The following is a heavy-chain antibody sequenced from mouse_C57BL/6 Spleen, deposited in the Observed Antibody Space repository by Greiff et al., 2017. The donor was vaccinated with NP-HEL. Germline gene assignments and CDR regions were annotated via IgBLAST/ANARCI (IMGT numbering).Heavy chain of an antibody. Sequence: EVKLMESGGGLVKPGGSLKLSCAASGFTFSDYGMHWVRQAPEKGLEWVAYISSGSSTIYYADTVKGRFTISRDNAKTTLFLQMTSLRSEDTAMYYCARKDYGTLYAMDYWGQGTSVTVSS. CDR2: ISSGSSTI. D-gene: IGHD1-1*01. CDR3: ARKDYGTLYAMDY. J-gene: IGHJ4*01. CDR1: GFTFSDYG. V-gene: IGHV5-17*01.